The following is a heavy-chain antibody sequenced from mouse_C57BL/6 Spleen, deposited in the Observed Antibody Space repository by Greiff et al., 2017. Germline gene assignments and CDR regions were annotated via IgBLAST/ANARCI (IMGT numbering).Heavy chain of an antibody. V-gene: IGHV7-3*01. J-gene: IGHJ2*01. CDR1: GFTFTDYY. Sequence: EVHLVESGGGLVQPGGSLSLSCAASGFTFTDYYMSWVRQPPGKALEWLGFIRNKANGYTTEYSASVKGRFTISRDNSQSILYLQMNALRAEDSATYYCARYHSNFDYWGQGTTLTVSS. CDR2: IRNKANGYTT. D-gene: IGHD2-5*01. CDR3: ARYHSNFDY.